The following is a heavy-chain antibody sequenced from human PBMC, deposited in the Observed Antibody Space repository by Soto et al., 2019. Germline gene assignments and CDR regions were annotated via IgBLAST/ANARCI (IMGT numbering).Heavy chain of an antibody. D-gene: IGHD5-18*01. CDR3: ARDWSKFSYNYPYYYAMDA. J-gene: IGHJ6*02. V-gene: IGHV3-53*01. CDR2: LSSSGTT. CDR1: GFSVTNNY. Sequence: GGSLRLSCSVSGFSVTNNYISWVRQAPGKGLEWVSLLSSSGTTYYADSVGGRFTVSRDDSKNTLHLQMDSLTPEDTAVYYCARDWSKFSYNYPYYYAMDAWGQGTTVTVSS.